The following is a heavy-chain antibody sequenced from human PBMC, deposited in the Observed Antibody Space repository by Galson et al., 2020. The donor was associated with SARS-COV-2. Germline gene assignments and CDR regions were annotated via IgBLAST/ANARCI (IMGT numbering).Heavy chain of an antibody. CDR1: GYTFTSYG. J-gene: IGHJ6*03. D-gene: IGHD2-2*02. V-gene: IGHV1-18*01. CDR3: ASEVYCSSTSCYNVLTPTPSLYYYYMDV. CDR2: ISAYNGNT. Sequence: ASVKVSCKASGYTFTSYGISWVRQAPGQGLEWMGWISAYNGNTNYAQKLQGRVTMTTDTSTSTAYMELRSLRSDDTAVYYCASEVYCSSTSCYNVLTPTPSLYYYYMDVWGKGTTVTVSS.